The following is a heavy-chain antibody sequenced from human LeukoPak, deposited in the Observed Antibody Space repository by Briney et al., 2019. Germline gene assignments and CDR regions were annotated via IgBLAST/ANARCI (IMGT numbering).Heavy chain of an antibody. CDR1: GFTFSSYS. Sequence: GGSLRLSCAASGFTFSSYSMNWVRQAPGRGLEWVSSISSGSAYIYYADSVKGRFTISRDNAKNSLYLQMNSLRAEDTAVYYCAKDRGYHYDSSGYYRMDAFDIWGQGTMVTVSS. CDR2: ISSGSAYI. V-gene: IGHV3-21*01. D-gene: IGHD3-22*01. J-gene: IGHJ3*02. CDR3: AKDRGYHYDSSGYYRMDAFDI.